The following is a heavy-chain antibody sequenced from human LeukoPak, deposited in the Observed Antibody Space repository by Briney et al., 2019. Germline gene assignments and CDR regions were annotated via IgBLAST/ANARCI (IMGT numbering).Heavy chain of an antibody. J-gene: IGHJ4*02. Sequence: GGSLRLSCAASGFTFSSYAMNWVRQAPGKGLEWVSGISGSGGSTYYADSVKGRFTISRDNSKNTLYLQMNSLRAEDTAVYYCAKAERYWDCDNWGQGTLVTVSS. D-gene: IGHD2-8*02. V-gene: IGHV3-23*01. CDR2: ISGSGGST. CDR1: GFTFSSYA. CDR3: AKAERYWDCDN.